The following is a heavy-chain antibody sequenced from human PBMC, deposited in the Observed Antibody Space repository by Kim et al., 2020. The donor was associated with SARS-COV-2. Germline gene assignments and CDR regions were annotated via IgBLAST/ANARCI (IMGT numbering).Heavy chain of an antibody. Sequence: SETLSLTCTVSGGSISSSSYYWGWIRQPPGKGLEWIGIIYYSGSTYYNPSLKSRVTISVDTSKNQFSLKLSSVTAADTAVYYCARLYYDSSGYYFDYWGQGTLVTVSS. CDR1: GGSISSSSYY. J-gene: IGHJ4*02. CDR2: IYYSGST. CDR3: ARLYYDSSGYYFDY. V-gene: IGHV4-39*01. D-gene: IGHD3-22*01.